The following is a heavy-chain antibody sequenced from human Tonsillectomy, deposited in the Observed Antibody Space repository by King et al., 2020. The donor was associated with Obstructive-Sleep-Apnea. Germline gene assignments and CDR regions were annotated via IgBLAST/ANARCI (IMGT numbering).Heavy chain of an antibody. CDR3: AFLVAGGIDY. J-gene: IGHJ4*02. CDR1: GGSFSVYY. D-gene: IGHD6-19*01. Sequence: VQLQQWGAGLLKPSETLSLTCAVYGGSFSVYYWSWIRQPPGKGLEWIGEINHSGSTNYNPSLKSRVTISLDTSKNQFSLKLSSVTAADTAVYYSAFLVAGGIDYWGQGTLVTVSS. V-gene: IGHV4-34*01. CDR2: INHSGST.